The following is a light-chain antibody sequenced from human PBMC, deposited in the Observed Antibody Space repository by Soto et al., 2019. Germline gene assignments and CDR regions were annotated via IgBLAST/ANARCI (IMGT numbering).Light chain of an antibody. J-gene: IGKJ1*01. CDR3: QQYNNLPPWT. V-gene: IGKV3-15*01. CDR1: QSVSSN. CDR2: GAS. Sequence: EIVMTQSPAPLSVSPGERATLSCRASQSVSSNLAWYQQKPGQAPRLLIYGASTRATGIPAKCSGSGSGTEFTLPISSLQSEDFAVYYCQQYNNLPPWTFGQGTKVESK.